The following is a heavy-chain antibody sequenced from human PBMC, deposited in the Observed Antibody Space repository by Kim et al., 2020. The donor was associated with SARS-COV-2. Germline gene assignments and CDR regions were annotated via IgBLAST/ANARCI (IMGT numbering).Heavy chain of an antibody. CDR2: ICGSGGSS. D-gene: IGHD3-22*01. CDR3: REVSIAKRVQAPDY. J-gene: IGHJ4*02. CDR1: GFTVSSNS. Sequence: GGSLRLSCAASGFTVSSNSMSWVRQAPGKGLEWVSAICGSGGSSYYEYAMGRRFIISRNNSKKTQFLKINSRAADDTTGYYGREVSIAKRVQAPDYRVPG. V-gene: IGHV3-23*02.